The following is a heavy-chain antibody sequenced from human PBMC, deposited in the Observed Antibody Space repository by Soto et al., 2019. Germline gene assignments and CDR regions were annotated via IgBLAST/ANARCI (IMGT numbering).Heavy chain of an antibody. Sequence: EAQLVESGGALVQPGGSLRLSCVASGFTFSPYSMSWVRQAPGKGLEWVSYISSDSNTIYYADSVRGRFTISRNNDKNSLYLQMNGLRDEVTAVYYWARSSRGDHSDFGGDSPAAGLDVGGLGPTVPVSS. CDR2: ISSDSNTI. D-gene: IGHD3-3*01. J-gene: IGHJ6*02. CDR3: ARSSRGDHSDFGGDSPAAGLDV. V-gene: IGHV3-48*02. CDR1: GFTFSPYS.